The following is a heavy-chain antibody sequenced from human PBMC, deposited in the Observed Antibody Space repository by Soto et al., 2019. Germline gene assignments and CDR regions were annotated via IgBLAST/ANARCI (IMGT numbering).Heavy chain of an antibody. D-gene: IGHD3-10*01. Sequence: GGSLRLSCAASGFTFSNYGMHWARQAPGKGLEWVAAILYDGSNKYYADSVKGRFTISRDNSKNTLYLQMNSLRAEDTAVYYCAKDITLWFGELTFAYWGQGTLVTVSS. V-gene: IGHV3-33*06. CDR1: GFTFSNYG. J-gene: IGHJ4*02. CDR3: AKDITLWFGELTFAY. CDR2: ILYDGSNK.